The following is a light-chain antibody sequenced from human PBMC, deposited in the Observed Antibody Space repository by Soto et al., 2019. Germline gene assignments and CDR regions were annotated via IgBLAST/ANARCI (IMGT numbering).Light chain of an antibody. CDR1: QGSSIW. J-gene: IGKJ4*01. Sequence: DIQMTQSPSSVSASVGDRVTITCRASQGSSIWLVWYQQKPGKAPKVFIYSASSLESGVPSRFSVSGSGTDFTLTISSLQPEDVATYNCQQTNSLPLTFGGGTKVEIK. CDR2: SAS. V-gene: IGKV1-12*01. CDR3: QQTNSLPLT.